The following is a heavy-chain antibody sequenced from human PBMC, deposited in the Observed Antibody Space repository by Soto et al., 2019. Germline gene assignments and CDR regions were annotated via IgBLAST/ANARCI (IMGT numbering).Heavy chain of an antibody. J-gene: IGHJ5*02. D-gene: IGHD3-9*01. CDR3: ARETNLTGYYSNWFDP. CDR2: IWYDGSNK. CDR1: GFTFSSYG. V-gene: IGHV3-33*01. Sequence: PGGSLRLSCAASGFTFSSYGMHWVRQAPGKGLEWVAVIWYDGSNKYYADSVKGRFTISRDNSKNTLYLQMNSLRAEDTAVYYCARETNLTGYYSNWFDPWGQGTLVTVSS.